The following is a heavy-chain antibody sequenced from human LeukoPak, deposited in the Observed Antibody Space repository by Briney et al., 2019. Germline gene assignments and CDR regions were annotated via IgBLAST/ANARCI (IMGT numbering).Heavy chain of an antibody. D-gene: IGHD3-22*01. V-gene: IGHV4-39*01. Sequence: PSETLSLTCTVSGGSISSSSYYWGWIRQPPGKGLEWIGSIYYSGSTYYNPSLKRRVTISVDTSKIQFSLQLSSVPAADTAVYYCARHPTYYYDSSGYFYYYYYYMDVWGKGTTVTVSS. J-gene: IGHJ6*03. CDR2: IYYSGST. CDR1: GGSISSSSYY. CDR3: ARHPTYYYDSSGYFYYYYYYMDV.